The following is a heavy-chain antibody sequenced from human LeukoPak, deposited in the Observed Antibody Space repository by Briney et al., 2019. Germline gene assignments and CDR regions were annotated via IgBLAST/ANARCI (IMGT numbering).Heavy chain of an antibody. D-gene: IGHD2-15*01. Sequence: GGSLRLSCAASGFTFSSYWMYWVRQAPGKGLEWVASIKQDESEKYYGDSVKGRFAVSRDNAKNSLFLQMNSLRDEYTAVYYCAREWGYYAFDIWGQGTMVTVSS. V-gene: IGHV3-7*01. CDR2: IKQDESEK. CDR3: AREWGYYAFDI. J-gene: IGHJ3*02. CDR1: GFTFSSYW.